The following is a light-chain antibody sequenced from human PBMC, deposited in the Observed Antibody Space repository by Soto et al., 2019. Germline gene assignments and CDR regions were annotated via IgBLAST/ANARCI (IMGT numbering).Light chain of an antibody. CDR2: DAS. CDR1: QSVSSY. J-gene: IGKJ4*01. CDR3: QQRSNWPLT. V-gene: IGKV3-11*01. Sequence: EIVLTQSPATLSLSPGERATLYCGASQSVSSYLAWYQQKPGQAPRLLIYDASNRATGIPARFSGSGSGTDFTLTISSLEPEDFAVYYCQQRSNWPLTFGGGTKVELK.